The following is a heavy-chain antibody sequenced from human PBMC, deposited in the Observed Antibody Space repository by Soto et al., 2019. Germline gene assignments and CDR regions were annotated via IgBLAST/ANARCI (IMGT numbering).Heavy chain of an antibody. CDR2: INPNSGGT. D-gene: IGHD5-12*01. V-gene: IGHV1-2*02. CDR3: ARVPRCRRDGYNLNY. Sequence: ASVKVSCKASGYTFTGYYMHWVRQAPGQGLEWMGWINPNSGGTNYAQKFQGRVTMTRGTSISTAYMELSRLRSDDTAEYYCARVPRCRRDGYNLNYWGQGTLVTVSS. CDR1: GYTFTGYY. J-gene: IGHJ4*02.